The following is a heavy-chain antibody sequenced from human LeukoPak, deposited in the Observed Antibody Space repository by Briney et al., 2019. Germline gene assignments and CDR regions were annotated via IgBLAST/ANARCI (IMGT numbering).Heavy chain of an antibody. J-gene: IGHJ4*02. Sequence: SVKVSYKASGGTFSSYAISWVRQAPGRGLEWMGGIIPIFGTANYAQKFQGRVTITTDESTSTAYMELSSLRSEDTAVYYCARWVVGATGGLSDYWGQGTLVTVSS. CDR2: IIPIFGTA. D-gene: IGHD1-26*01. V-gene: IGHV1-69*05. CDR1: GGTFSSYA. CDR3: ARWVVGATGGLSDY.